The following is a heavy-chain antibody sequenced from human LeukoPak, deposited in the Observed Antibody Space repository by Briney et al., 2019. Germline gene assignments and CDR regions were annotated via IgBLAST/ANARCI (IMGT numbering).Heavy chain of an antibody. CDR3: ARLGMVPGLILTYHYNMDV. CDR2: ISQNSVT. Sequence: SETLSLTCGISSGSFSGYCWSWIRQPPGKGLEWVGEISQNSVTNYNADLKSRSSISIDTSTKQFSLSMSAVTAADTAVYYCARLGMVPGLILTYHYNMDVWGKGTTVTISS. V-gene: IGHV4-34*01. D-gene: IGHD3-10*01. CDR1: SGSFSGYC. J-gene: IGHJ6*03.